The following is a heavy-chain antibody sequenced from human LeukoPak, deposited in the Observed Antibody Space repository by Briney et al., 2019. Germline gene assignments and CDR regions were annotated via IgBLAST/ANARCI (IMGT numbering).Heavy chain of an antibody. CDR1: GFTFSSYA. V-gene: IGHV3-23*01. J-gene: IGHJ4*02. Sequence: GGSLRLSCAASGFTFSSYAMSWFRQAPGKGLEWVSAISGSGGSTYYADSVKGRFTISRDNSKNTLYLQMNSLRAEDTAVYYCARADCSGGSCYHDYWGQGTLVTVSS. CDR3: ARADCSGGSCYHDY. D-gene: IGHD2-15*01. CDR2: ISGSGGST.